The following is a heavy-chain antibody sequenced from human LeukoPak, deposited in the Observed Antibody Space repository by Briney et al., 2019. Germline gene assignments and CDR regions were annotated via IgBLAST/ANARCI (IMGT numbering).Heavy chain of an antibody. Sequence: AASVTVSFKASGYTFTINNIHWVRQAPGQGIEWMGMIYPRDGSTSYAQKFQGRVTVTRDTSTSTVHMELSGLRSEDTAVCYCARYQEGFDYWGQGTLVTVSS. V-gene: IGHV1-46*01. J-gene: IGHJ4*02. CDR3: ARYQEGFDY. CDR2: IYPRDGST. CDR1: GYTFTINN.